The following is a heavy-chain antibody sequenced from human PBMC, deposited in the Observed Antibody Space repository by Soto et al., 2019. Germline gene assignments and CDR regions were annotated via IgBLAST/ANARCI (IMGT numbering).Heavy chain of an antibody. V-gene: IGHV5-51*01. D-gene: IGHD6-13*01. Sequence: GESLKISCKGSGYSFTTYWIGWVRQRPGKGLEWMGIIYPGDSDTRYSPSFQGQVSISADKSISTAYLQWSSLKASDTAMYYRARHIPGLAAVAFYHGMDVWGQGTTVTVSS. CDR1: GYSFTTYW. J-gene: IGHJ6*02. CDR2: IYPGDSDT. CDR3: ARHIPGLAAVAFYHGMDV.